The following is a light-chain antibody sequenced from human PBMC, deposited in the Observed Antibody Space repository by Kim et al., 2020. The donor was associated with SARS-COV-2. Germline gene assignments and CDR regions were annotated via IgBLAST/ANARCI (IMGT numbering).Light chain of an antibody. V-gene: IGKV2-28*01. CDR3: MQGLRTPLA. CDR1: QSLLHSNGFNY. CDR2: LGS. Sequence: IVMTQSPLSLPVTPGEPASISCRSSQSLLHSNGFNYLDWYLQKPGQSPQLLIYLGSNRASGVPDRFSGSGSGTDFTLKISRMEAEDVGVYYFMQGLRTPLAFGGGNKGDIK. J-gene: IGKJ4*01.